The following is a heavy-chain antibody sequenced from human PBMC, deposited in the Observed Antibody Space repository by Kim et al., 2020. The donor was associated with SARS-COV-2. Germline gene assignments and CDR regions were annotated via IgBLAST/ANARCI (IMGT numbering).Heavy chain of an antibody. J-gene: IGHJ4*02. CDR3: AREGYGGWFGELLYDY. CDR2: IKQDGSEK. Sequence: GGSLRLSCAASGFTFSSYWMSWVRQAPGKGLEWVANIKQDGSEKYYVDSVKGRFTISRDNAKNSLYLQMNSLRAEDTAVYYCAREGYGGWFGELLYDYWGQGTLVTVSS. CDR1: GFTFSSYW. V-gene: IGHV3-7*03. D-gene: IGHD3-10*01.